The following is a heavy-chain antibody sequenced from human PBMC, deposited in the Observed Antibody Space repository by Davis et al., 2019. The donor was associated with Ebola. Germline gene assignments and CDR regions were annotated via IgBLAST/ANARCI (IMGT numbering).Heavy chain of an antibody. J-gene: IGHJ3*02. CDR1: GYSFFHYY. CDR3: AGGFGDI. D-gene: IGHD3-16*01. V-gene: IGHV5-51*01. CDR2: IYPDDSDT. Sequence: GESLKTPCSASGYSFFHYYIGWVRQMPGKGLEWMGIIYPDDSDTKYNPSFQGRVTISADKSISTAYLQWTSLESSDTAMYYCAGGFGDIWGQGTMVTVSS.